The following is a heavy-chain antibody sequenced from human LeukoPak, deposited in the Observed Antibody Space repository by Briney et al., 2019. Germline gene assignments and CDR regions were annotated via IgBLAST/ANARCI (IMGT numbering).Heavy chain of an antibody. D-gene: IGHD4-23*01. V-gene: IGHV1-69*06. CDR1: GGTFSSYA. Sequence: ASVKVSCKASGGTFSSYAISWVRQAPGRGLEWMGGIIPIFGTANYAQKFQGRVTITADKSTSTAYMELSSLRSEDTAVYYCARVNRDYGGNFIFDYWGQGTLVTVSS. J-gene: IGHJ4*02. CDR2: IIPIFGTA. CDR3: ARVNRDYGGNFIFDY.